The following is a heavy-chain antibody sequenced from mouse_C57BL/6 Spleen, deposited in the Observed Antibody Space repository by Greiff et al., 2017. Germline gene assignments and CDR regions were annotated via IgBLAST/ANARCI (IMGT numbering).Heavy chain of an antibody. CDR1: GYTFTSYA. CDR2: IYPRDGST. D-gene: IGHD1-1*01. Sequence: QVQLQQSGPELVKPGASVKLSCKASGYTFTSYAIHWVKQRPGQGLEWIGWIYPRDGSTKYNEKFKGKATLTVDTSSSTAYMELHSLTSEDSAVYFCSRSRVYGRDCAMDDWGKGTSVTVSS. J-gene: IGHJ4*01. CDR3: SRSRVYGRDCAMDD. V-gene: IGHV1-85*01.